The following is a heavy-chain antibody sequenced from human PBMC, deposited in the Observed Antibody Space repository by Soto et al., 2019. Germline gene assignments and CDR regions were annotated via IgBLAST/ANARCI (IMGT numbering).Heavy chain of an antibody. CDR1: GFTFSSNA. J-gene: IGHJ4*02. Sequence: EVQLLESGGGLVQPGVSLRLSCAASGFTFSSNAISWVRQTPGKGLEWVSAITSTGGSTYYADSVKGRFTSSRDNSKNTLFRQMISLRAEDTAIYYCAKSVGSGWSKSDYWGQGTLVTVSS. D-gene: IGHD6-19*01. CDR2: ITSTGGST. V-gene: IGHV3-23*01. CDR3: AKSVGSGWSKSDY.